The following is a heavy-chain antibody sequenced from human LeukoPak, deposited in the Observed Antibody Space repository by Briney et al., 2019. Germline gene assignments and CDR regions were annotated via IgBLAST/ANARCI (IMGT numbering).Heavy chain of an antibody. D-gene: IGHD2-15*01. CDR3: AKGRGCSGGSCPNWFDP. CDR1: GFTFSSYG. V-gene: IGHV3-30*18. CDR2: ISYDGSNK. J-gene: IGHJ5*02. Sequence: PGGSLRLSCAASGFTFSSYGMHRVRQAPGKGLEWVAVISYDGSNKYYADSVKGRFTISRDNSKNTLYLQMNSLRAEDTAVYYCAKGRGCSGGSCPNWFDPWGQGTLVTVSS.